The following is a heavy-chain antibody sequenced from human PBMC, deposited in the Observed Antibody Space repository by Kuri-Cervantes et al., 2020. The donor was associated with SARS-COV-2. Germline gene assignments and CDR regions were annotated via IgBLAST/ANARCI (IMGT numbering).Heavy chain of an antibody. CDR1: GGSISSGYC. CDR2: IYHSGST. D-gene: IGHD4-17*01. CDR3: ARRKDYGDYLGAFDI. Sequence: SETLSLTCTVSGGSISSGYCWGWIRQPPGKGLEWIGSIYHSGSTYYNPSLKSRVTISVDTSKNQFSLKLSSVTAADTAVYYCARRKDYGDYLGAFDIWGQGTMVTVSS. V-gene: IGHV4-38-2*02. J-gene: IGHJ3*02.